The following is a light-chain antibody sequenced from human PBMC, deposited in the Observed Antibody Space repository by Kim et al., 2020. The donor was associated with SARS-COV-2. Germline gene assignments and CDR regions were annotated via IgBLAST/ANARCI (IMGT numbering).Light chain of an antibody. CDR2: SNN. V-gene: IGLV1-44*01. Sequence: QSVLTQPPSASGTPGQRVTISCSGSSSNIGSNTVNWYHQLPGTAPKLLIYSNNQRPSGVPDRFSGSKSGTSASLAISDLQSDDEADYHCEAWDDSLHGPVFGGGTQLTVL. CDR3: EAWDDSLHGPV. J-gene: IGLJ3*02. CDR1: SSNIGSNT.